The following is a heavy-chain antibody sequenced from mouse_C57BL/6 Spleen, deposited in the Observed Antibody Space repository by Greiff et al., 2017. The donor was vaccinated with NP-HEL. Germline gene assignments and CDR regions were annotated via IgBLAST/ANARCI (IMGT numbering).Heavy chain of an antibody. CDR2: IYPRDGST. CDR3: AREEDYSGSSYGAWFAY. V-gene: IGHV1-85*01. Sequence: VQLQQSGPELVKPGASVKLSCKASGYTFTSYDINWVKQRPGQGLERIGWIYPRDGSTKYNEKFKGKATLTVDTSSGTAYMELHSLTSEDSAVYFCAREEDYSGSSYGAWFAYWGQGTLVTVAA. D-gene: IGHD1-1*01. J-gene: IGHJ3*01. CDR1: GYTFTSYD.